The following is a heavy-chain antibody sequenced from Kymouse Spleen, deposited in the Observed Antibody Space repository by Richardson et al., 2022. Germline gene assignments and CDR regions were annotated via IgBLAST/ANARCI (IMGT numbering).Heavy chain of an antibody. CDR2: IYYSGST. V-gene: IGHV4-31*03. J-gene: IGHJ6*02. CDR1: GGSISSGGYY. Sequence: QVQLQESGPGLVKPSQTLSLTCTVSGGSISSGGYYWSWIRQHPGKGLEWIGYIYYSGSTYYNPSLKSRVTISVDTSKNQFSLKLSSVTAADTAVYYCARDHDFWSGYYTPYYYYGMDVWGQGTTVTVSS. CDR3: ARDHDFWSGYYTPYYYYGMDV. D-gene: IGHD3-3*01.